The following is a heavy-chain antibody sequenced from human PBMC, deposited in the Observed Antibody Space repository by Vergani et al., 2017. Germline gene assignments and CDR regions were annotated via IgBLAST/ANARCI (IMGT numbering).Heavy chain of an antibody. CDR3: ARGKTTETTDLDGFDL. D-gene: IGHD1-14*01. V-gene: IGHV3-66*02. Sequence: LVESGGGLVQPGGSLRLSCAASSFRVSSHYMNWVRQAPGKGLEWVSTINNGGRTSYADSVKGRLTLTRDDAKNTLHLQMNSRRPEGTAVYYCARGKTTETTDLDGFDLWGQGKTV. J-gene: IGHJ3*01. CDR2: INNGGRT. CDR1: SFRVSSHY.